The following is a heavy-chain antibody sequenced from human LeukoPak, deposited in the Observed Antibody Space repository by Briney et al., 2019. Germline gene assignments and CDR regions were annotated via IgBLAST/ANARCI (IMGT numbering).Heavy chain of an antibody. Sequence: GGSLKLSCAASGFTFSGSAMHWVRQASGKGLEWVGRIRSKANSYATAYAASVKGRFTISRDDSKNTAYLQMNSLKTEDTAVYYCTRLGHDYVWGSIDAFDIWGQGTMVTVSS. CDR3: TRLGHDYVWGSIDAFDI. J-gene: IGHJ3*02. CDR1: GFTFSGSA. CDR2: IRSKANSYAT. V-gene: IGHV3-73*01. D-gene: IGHD3-16*01.